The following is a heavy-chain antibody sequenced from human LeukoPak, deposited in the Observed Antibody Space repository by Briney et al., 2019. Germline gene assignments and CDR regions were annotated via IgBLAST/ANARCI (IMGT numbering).Heavy chain of an antibody. CDR1: GFTFSDYY. J-gene: IGHJ4*02. CDR2: ISSSGSTI. Sequence: PGGSLRLSCAASGFTFSDYYMSWIRQAPGKGLEWVSYISSSGSTIYYADSVKGRFTISRDNAKNSLYLQMNSLRAEDAAVYYCASGYGWELLQTLDYWGQGTLVTVSS. CDR3: ASGYGWELLQTLDY. V-gene: IGHV3-11*01. D-gene: IGHD1-26*01.